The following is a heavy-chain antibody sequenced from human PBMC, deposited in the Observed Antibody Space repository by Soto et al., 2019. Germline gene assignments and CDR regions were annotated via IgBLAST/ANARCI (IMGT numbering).Heavy chain of an antibody. CDR2: ISYDGSNK. CDR1: GFTFSSYG. CDR3: AKDESNLDYYGMDV. J-gene: IGHJ6*01. Sequence: QVQLVESGGGVVQPGRSLRLSCAASGFTFSSYGMHWVRQAPGKGLEWVAVISYDGSNKYYADSVKGRFTISRDNSKNTLYLQMNSLRAEDTAVYYCAKDESNLDYYGMDVW. V-gene: IGHV3-30*18. D-gene: IGHD4-4*01.